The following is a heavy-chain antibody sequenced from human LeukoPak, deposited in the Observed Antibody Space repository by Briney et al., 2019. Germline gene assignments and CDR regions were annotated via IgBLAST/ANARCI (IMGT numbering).Heavy chain of an antibody. V-gene: IGHV4-39*02. CDR1: GGSISSSSYY. Sequence: SETLSLTCTVSGGSISSSSYYWGWIRQPPGQGLEWIGSIYYSGSTYYNPSLKSRVTISVDTSKNQFSLTLTSVTAADTAVYYCAKDDAWLRFGEWSQGTLVSVSS. J-gene: IGHJ4*02. CDR3: AKDDAWLRFGE. D-gene: IGHD5-12*01. CDR2: IYYSGST.